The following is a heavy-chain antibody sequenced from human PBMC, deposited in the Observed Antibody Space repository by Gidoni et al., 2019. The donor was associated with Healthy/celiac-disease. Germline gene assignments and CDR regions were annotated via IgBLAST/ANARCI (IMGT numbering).Heavy chain of an antibody. CDR1: GFTFSSYG. J-gene: IGHJ4*02. CDR3: AKGIGYFDY. Sequence: QVQLVESGGGVVQPGRSLRLPCAASGFTFSSYGMHWVRQAPGKGLEWVAVISYDGSNKYYADSVKGRFTISRDNSKNTLYLQMNSLRAEDTAVYYCAKGIGYFDYWGQGTLVTVSS. CDR2: ISYDGSNK. V-gene: IGHV3-30*18. D-gene: IGHD2-15*01.